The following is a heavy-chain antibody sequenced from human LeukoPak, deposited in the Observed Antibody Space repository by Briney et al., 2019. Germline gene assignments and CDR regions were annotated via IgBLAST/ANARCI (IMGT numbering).Heavy chain of an antibody. Sequence: GGSLRLSCAASGFTFSSYSMNWVRQAPGKGLEWVSSISSSSSYIYYADSVKGRFTISRDTAKNSLYLQMNSLRAEDTAVYYCARDRYFDWLGEWFDPWGQGTLVTVSS. CDR1: GFTFSSYS. CDR3: ARDRYFDWLGEWFDP. J-gene: IGHJ5*02. D-gene: IGHD3-9*01. CDR2: ISSSSSYI. V-gene: IGHV3-21*01.